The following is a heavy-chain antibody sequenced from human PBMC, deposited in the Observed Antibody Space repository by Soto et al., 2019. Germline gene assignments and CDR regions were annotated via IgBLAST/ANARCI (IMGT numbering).Heavy chain of an antibody. CDR1: GFTFSSYD. J-gene: IGHJ6*02. CDR3: ARGYDSSGYYLEHYGMDV. Sequence: PGGSLRLSCAASGFTFSSYDMHWVRQATGKGLEWVSAIGTAGDTYYPGSVKGRFTISRENAKNSLYLQMNSLRAEDTAVYYCARGYDSSGYYLEHYGMDVWGQGTTVTVSS. CDR2: IGTAGDT. V-gene: IGHV3-13*01. D-gene: IGHD3-22*01.